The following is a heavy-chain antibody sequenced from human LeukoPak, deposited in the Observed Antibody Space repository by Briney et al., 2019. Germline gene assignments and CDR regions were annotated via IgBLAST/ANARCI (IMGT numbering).Heavy chain of an antibody. CDR2: INHSGST. D-gene: IGHD6-13*01. V-gene: IGHV4-34*01. J-gene: IGHJ5*02. CDR1: GGSFSGYY. Sequence: PSETLSLTCAVYGGSFSGYYWSWIRQPPGKGLEWIGEINHSGSTNYNPSLKSRVTISVDTSKNQFPLKPSSVTAADTAVYYCARAVTSSSSWYKWVNWFDPWGQGTLVTVSS. CDR3: ARAVTSSSSWYKWVNWFDP.